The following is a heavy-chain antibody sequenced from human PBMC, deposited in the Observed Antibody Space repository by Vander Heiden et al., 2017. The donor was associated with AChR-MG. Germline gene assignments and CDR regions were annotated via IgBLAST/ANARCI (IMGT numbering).Heavy chain of an antibody. J-gene: IGHJ2*01. V-gene: IGHV1-8*02. CDR3: ARNKPASRYFDL. CDR1: GYTFSSYD. Sequence: QVQLVQSGAEVKKPGASVKVSCKASGYTFSSYDINWVRQATGQGLEWMGWMNPNSGNTGYAQKFQGRVTMTRNTSISTAYMELSSLRSEDTAVYYCARNKPASRYFDLWGRGTLVTVSS. CDR2: MNPNSGNT.